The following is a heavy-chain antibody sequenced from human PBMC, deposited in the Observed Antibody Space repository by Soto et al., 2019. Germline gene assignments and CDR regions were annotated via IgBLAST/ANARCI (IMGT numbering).Heavy chain of an antibody. CDR1: GYTFTSYY. D-gene: IGHD2-15*01. V-gene: IGHV1-46*01. Sequence: AAVKVSCKASGYTFTSYYMHWVRQAPGQGLEWMGIINPSGGSTSYAQKFQGRVTMTRDTSTSTVYMELSSLRSEDTAVYYCARRTTGCXGGSCYSVKYYYYGMDVWGQGTTVTVSS. J-gene: IGHJ6*02. CDR3: ARRTTGCXGGSCYSVKYYYYGMDV. CDR2: INPSGGST.